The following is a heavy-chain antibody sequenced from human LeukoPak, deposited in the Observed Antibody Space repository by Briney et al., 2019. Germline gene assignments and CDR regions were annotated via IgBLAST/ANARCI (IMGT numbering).Heavy chain of an antibody. CDR2: VRSKTDNYAT. CDR3: ATLAGGSSPN. Sequence: GGSLRLSCAASGFTVSGSSLHWVRQASGKGLESVGRVRSKTDNYATAYSASVQGRFTVSRDDSKNTAYLQMNSLKPEDTAIYSCATLAGGSSPNGARGSGVTVSS. D-gene: IGHD3-10*01. CDR1: GFTVSGSS. V-gene: IGHV3-73*01. J-gene: IGHJ4*02.